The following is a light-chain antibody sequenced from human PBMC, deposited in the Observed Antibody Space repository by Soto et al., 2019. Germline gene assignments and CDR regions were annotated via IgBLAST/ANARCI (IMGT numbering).Light chain of an antibody. CDR2: DAS. CDR3: QRRPQPPLT. J-gene: IGKJ1*01. CDR1: HSASSY. V-gene: IGKV3-11*01. Sequence: ASHSASSYLAWYQQKPGQAPRLLIYDASNRATGIPARFSGSGSGTDTTPTFGRGVPADPAVQSSQRRPQPPLTCARGTKVDIK.